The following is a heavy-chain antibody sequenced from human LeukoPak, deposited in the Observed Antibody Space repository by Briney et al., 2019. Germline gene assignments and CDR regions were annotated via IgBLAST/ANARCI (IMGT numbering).Heavy chain of an antibody. V-gene: IGHV4-4*07. J-gene: IGHJ5*02. CDR1: GGSISSYY. Sequence: SETLSLTCTVSGGSISSYYWSWIRQPAGKGLEWIGRIYTSGSTNYNPSLKSRVTMSVDTSKNQFSLKLSSMTAADTAVYYCARAAGSGGRSWFDPWGQGTLVTVSS. D-gene: IGHD6-25*01. CDR3: ARAAGSGGRSWFDP. CDR2: IYTSGST.